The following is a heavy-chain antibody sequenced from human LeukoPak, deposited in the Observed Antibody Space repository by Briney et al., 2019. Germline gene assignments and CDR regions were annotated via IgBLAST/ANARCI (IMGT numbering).Heavy chain of an antibody. Sequence: KPSGTLSLTCTVSGGSISSSSYYWGWIRQPPGKGLEWIGSIYYSGSTYYNPSLKSRVTISVDTSKNQFSLKLSSVTAADTAVYYCARRKMATPPFDIWGQGTMVTVSS. J-gene: IGHJ3*02. CDR1: GGSISSSSYY. CDR2: IYYSGST. V-gene: IGHV4-39*07. CDR3: ARRKMATPPFDI. D-gene: IGHD5-24*01.